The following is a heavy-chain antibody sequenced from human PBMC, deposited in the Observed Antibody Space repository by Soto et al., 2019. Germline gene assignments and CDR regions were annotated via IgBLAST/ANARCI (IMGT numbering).Heavy chain of an antibody. J-gene: IGHJ4*02. D-gene: IGHD2-2*01. CDR3: ARAPSSSSFFDY. V-gene: IGHV4-31*03. CDR2: IYYSGST. CDR1: GGSISSGNNY. Sequence: SETVSLTCTVSGGSISSGNNYWSWIRQHPGKGLEWIGYIYYSGSTYYNPSLKSRLTMSGDTSKNQFSLKLSSVTAVDTAVYYCARAPSSSSFFDYWGQGTLVTVSS.